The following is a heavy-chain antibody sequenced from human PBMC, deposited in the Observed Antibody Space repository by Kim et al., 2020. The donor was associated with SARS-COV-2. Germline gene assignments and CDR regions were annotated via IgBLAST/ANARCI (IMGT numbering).Heavy chain of an antibody. CDR1: GFTLSDYW. Sequence: GGSLRLSCVASGFTLSDYWMNWVRQAPGKGLEWVANMGEHGSGKYYVDSVRGRFTISRDKAKNSLQLQMNGLRAEDTAMYYCVRAITTGSSSWGQGTLV. D-gene: IGHD4-4*01. CDR2: MGEHGSGK. CDR3: VRAITTGSSS. J-gene: IGHJ5*02. V-gene: IGHV3-7*03.